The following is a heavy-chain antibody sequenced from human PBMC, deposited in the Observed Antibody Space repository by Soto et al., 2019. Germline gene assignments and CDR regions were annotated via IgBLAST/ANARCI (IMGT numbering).Heavy chain of an antibody. D-gene: IGHD2-2*01. CDR2: IIPIFGTA. CDR1: GGTFSSYA. CDR3: AREGGTHCISTSCYAYPSYYYGMDV. V-gene: IGHV1-69*12. Sequence: QVQLVQSGAEVKKPGSSVKVSCKASGGTFSSYAISWVRQAPGQGLEWMGGIIPIFGTANYEQKCQGGVTLPADESTSTAYMELSSLSSEDPAVYYCAREGGTHCISTSCYAYPSYYYGMDVWGQGTTVTVSS. J-gene: IGHJ6*02.